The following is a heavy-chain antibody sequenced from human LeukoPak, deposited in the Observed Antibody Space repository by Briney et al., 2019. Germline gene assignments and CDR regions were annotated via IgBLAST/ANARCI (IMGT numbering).Heavy chain of an antibody. CDR3: AKDLGRYRNNYFDY. CDR1: GFTVSSNY. Sequence: GGSLRLSCAASGFTVSSNYMSWIRQAPGKGLEWVSVIYRSGSTHYADSVKDRFIISRDNSKNTLYLQMNSLRAEDTAVYYCAKDLGRYRNNYFDYWGQGTLVTVSS. CDR2: IYRSGST. V-gene: IGHV3-66*01. D-gene: IGHD1-26*01. J-gene: IGHJ4*02.